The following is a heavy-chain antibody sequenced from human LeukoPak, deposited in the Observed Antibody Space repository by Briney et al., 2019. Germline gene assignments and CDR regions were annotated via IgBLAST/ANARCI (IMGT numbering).Heavy chain of an antibody. V-gene: IGHV4-30-4*08. CDR2: IYYSGST. Sequence: PSQTLSLTCTVSGGSISSGDYYWSWIRQPPGKGLEWIGYIYYSGSTYYNPSLKSRVTISVDTSKNQFSLKLSSVTAADTAVYYCARGYIVVVPAAIKGWWYFDLWGRGTLVTVSS. CDR3: ARGYIVVVPAAIKGWWYFDL. CDR1: GGSISSGDYY. J-gene: IGHJ2*01. D-gene: IGHD2-2*02.